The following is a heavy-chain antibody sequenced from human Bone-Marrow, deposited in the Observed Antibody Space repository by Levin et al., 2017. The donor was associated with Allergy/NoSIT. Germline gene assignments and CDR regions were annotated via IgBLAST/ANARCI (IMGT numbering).Heavy chain of an antibody. CDR3: VREDTVPVRHSLQFFYKMDV. Sequence: PGGSLRLSCAASGFTFSTDWMHWVRQGPGKGLEWVSRIDSDGSRITYADFAKGRFTISRDNAKNTLYLEMTSLRVEDKAVYYCVREDTVPVRHSLQFFYKMDVWGQGTTVTVSS. J-gene: IGHJ6*02. CDR2: IDSDGSRI. V-gene: IGHV3-74*01. D-gene: IGHD2-2*01. CDR1: GFTFSTDW.